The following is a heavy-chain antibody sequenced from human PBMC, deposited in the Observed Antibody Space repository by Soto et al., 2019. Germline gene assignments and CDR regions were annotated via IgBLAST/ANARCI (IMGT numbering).Heavy chain of an antibody. CDR2: IFHDGTD. CDR1: GVSISSGNW. Sequence: SETLSLTCAVSGVSISSGNWWTWVRQTPQRGLEYIGEIFHDGTDNYYPSLERRVAISVDTSKNQFSLKLTSVTAAATAISFCARLVYDTRLNYMYFDFWGQGALVTVS. CDR3: ARLVYDTRLNYMYFDF. V-gene: IGHV4-4*02. D-gene: IGHD3-10*01. J-gene: IGHJ4*02.